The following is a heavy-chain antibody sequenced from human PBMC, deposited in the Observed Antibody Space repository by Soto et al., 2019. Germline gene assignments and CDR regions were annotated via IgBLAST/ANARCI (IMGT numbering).Heavy chain of an antibody. J-gene: IGHJ6*02. V-gene: IGHV3-73*02. CDR3: ARGQGAAIGDYYYHGMDV. Sequence: EVQLVESGGGLVQPGGSLKLSCAASGFIFSGSAIHWVRQASGKGLECVGRIRSRANNFATSSAASVKGRFTFSRDDSKNTAYLQMNTLKPEDTAVYYCARGQGAAIGDYYYHGMDVWGQGTTVTVSS. D-gene: IGHD2-2*02. CDR2: IRSRANNFAT. CDR1: GFIFSGSA.